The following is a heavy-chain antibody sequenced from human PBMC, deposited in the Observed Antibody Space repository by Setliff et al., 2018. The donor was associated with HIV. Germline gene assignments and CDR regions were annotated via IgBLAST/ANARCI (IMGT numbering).Heavy chain of an antibody. CDR1: GFNFKTYG. CDR2: IGSSNHGI. Sequence: PGGSLRLSCSASGFNFKTYGMTWVRQAPGKGLDWVAHIGSSNHGIHYTASVQGRFTVSRDDSKTTLYLQMNSLKTEDTAVYYCTTEDPWLRFGHWGQGTLVTVSS. V-gene: IGHV3-48*01. J-gene: IGHJ5*02. D-gene: IGHD5-12*01. CDR3: TTEDPWLRFGH.